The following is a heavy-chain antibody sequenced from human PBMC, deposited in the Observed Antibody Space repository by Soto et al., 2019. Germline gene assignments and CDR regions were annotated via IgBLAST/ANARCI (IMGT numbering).Heavy chain of an antibody. J-gene: IGHJ1*01. Sequence: PAGSLRLSCVASGFTFSSYGMHWVRQAPGKGLEWVAVIWYDGSNKYYADSVKGRFTISRDNSKNTLYLQMNSLRAEDTAVYYCARDQGYYDSSGYYYPEYFQHWGQDTLVTVSS. V-gene: IGHV3-33*01. CDR1: GFTFSSYG. D-gene: IGHD3-22*01. CDR3: ARDQGYYDSSGYYYPEYFQH. CDR2: IWYDGSNK.